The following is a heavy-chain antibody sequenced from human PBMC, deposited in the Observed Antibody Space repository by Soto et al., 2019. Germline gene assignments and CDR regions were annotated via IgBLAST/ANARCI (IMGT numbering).Heavy chain of an antibody. CDR1: GASVSCYY. V-gene: IGHV4-4*08. D-gene: IGHD1-26*01. CDR3: ARDRAPYYTDDWFDP. Sequence: PSETLSLTCTVSGASVSCYYWGWIRQPPGKGLEWIGYFYNNERSNYNPSLKSRVTISVDTSKNQFSLKLSSVTAADTAVYYCARDRAPYYTDDWFDPWGQGTLVTVSS. J-gene: IGHJ5*02. CDR2: FYNNERS.